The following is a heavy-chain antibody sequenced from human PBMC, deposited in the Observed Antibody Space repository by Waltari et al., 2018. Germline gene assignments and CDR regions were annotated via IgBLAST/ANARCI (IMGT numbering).Heavy chain of an antibody. J-gene: IGHJ4*02. CDR2: IKQDGSEK. D-gene: IGHD4-17*01. V-gene: IGHV3-7*01. Sequence: EVQLVESGGGSVQPGGSLRLSCAASGMTLSSYWMNWVRQAPGKGLEGVAKIKQDGSEKNYVDSVEGRFSISRDNAQNSLYLQMNSLRAEDTAIYYCVTGLTTVTAKDYFDHWGQGALVTVSS. CDR3: VTGLTTVTAKDYFDH. CDR1: GMTLSSYW.